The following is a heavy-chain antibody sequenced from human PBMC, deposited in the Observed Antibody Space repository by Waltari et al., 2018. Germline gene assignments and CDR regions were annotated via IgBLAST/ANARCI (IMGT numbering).Heavy chain of an antibody. J-gene: IGHJ4*02. CDR2: VRWNSGGI. CDR1: GFTFDDHG. Sequence: VHLVESGGGLVQPGGSLRLSCAVSGFTFDDHGMHWVRQVPGKGLEWVSGVRWNSGGIDYADSVKGRFTISRDNAKNFLYLQMNDLRAEDTALYYCAKAQSGSYFNSFDFWGQGTLVTVSS. V-gene: IGHV3-9*01. D-gene: IGHD3-10*01. CDR3: AKAQSGSYFNSFDF.